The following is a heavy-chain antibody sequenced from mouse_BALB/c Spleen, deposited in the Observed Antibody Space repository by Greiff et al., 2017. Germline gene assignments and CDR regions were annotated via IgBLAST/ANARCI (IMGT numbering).Heavy chain of an antibody. CDR2: IWAGGST. CDR3: AIYYGYDVDAMDY. Sequence: VQLVESGPGLVAPSQSLSITCTVSGFSLTSYGVHWVRQPPGKGLEWLGVIWAGGSTNYNSALMSRLSISKDNSKSQVFLKMNSLQTDDTAMYYCAIYYGYDVDAMDYWGQGTSVTVSS. J-gene: IGHJ4*01. D-gene: IGHD2-2*01. CDR1: GFSLTSYG. V-gene: IGHV2-9*02.